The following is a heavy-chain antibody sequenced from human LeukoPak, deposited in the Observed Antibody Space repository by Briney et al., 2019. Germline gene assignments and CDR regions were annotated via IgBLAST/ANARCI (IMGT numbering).Heavy chain of an antibody. CDR1: GFTVSSNY. Sequence: GGSLRLSCAASGFTVSSNYMSWVRQAPGKGLEWVSVIYSGGSTYYADSVKGRFTISRDNSKNTLYPQMNSLRAEDTAVYYCARGGSSSWSLFDYWGQGTLVTVSS. V-gene: IGHV3-53*01. D-gene: IGHD6-13*01. CDR3: ARGGSSSWSLFDY. CDR2: IYSGGST. J-gene: IGHJ4*02.